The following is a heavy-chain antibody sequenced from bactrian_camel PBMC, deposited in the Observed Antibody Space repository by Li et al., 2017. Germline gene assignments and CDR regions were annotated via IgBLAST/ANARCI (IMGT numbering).Heavy chain of an antibody. CDR2: IYTAGGST. V-gene: IGHV3-2*01. J-gene: IGHJ4*01. Sequence: HVQLVESGGGLVQPGGSLRLSCAASGFAFSSYYMSWVRQAPGKGLEWVSSIYTAGGSTYYDDPVRGRFTISKDNAENTLYLQMDSLKPEDTAMYYCAAFSTPTLSCVELLLLGRLDYRGQGTQVTVS. CDR1: GFAFSSYY. D-gene: IGHD3*01. CDR3: AAFSTPTLSCVELLLLGRLDY.